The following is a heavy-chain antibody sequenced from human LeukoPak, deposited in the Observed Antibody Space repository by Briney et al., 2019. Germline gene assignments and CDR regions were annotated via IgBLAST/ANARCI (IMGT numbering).Heavy chain of an antibody. CDR3: ATGTSWNDVDYFDY. D-gene: IGHD1-1*01. V-gene: IGHV3-21*01. CDR1: GFTFSSYS. Sequence: GGSLRLSCAAPGFTFSSYSMNWVRQAPGKGLEWVSSISSSSSYIYYADSVKGRFTISRDNAKNSLYLQMNSLRAEDTAVYDCATGTSWNDVDYFDYWGQGTLVTVSS. CDR2: ISSSSSYI. J-gene: IGHJ4*02.